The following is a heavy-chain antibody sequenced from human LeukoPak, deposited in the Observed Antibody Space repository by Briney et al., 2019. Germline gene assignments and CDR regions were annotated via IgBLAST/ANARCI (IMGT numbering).Heavy chain of an antibody. Sequence: GGSLRLSCAASGFTFSRDAMNWVRQAPGKGLEWVSIISGNGGTTYYADAVKGRFTISRDNSKNTLYLQINSLRAEDTAVYYCAKNADYGDYRNWFDPWGQGTLVTVSS. CDR1: GFTFSRDA. CDR3: AKNADYGDYRNWFDP. J-gene: IGHJ5*02. V-gene: IGHV3-23*01. CDR2: ISGNGGTT. D-gene: IGHD4-17*01.